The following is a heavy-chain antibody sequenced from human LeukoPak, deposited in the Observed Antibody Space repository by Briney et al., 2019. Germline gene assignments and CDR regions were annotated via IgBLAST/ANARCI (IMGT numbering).Heavy chain of an antibody. V-gene: IGHV3-30*02. Sequence: PGGSLRLSCAASGFTFSSYGMHWVRQAPGKGLEWVAFIRYDGSNKYYADSVKGRFTISRDNSKNTLYLQMNSLRAEDTAVYYCATSLSRSSIAARRKNWFDPWGQGTLVTVSS. CDR1: GFTFSSYG. CDR2: IRYDGSNK. D-gene: IGHD6-6*01. J-gene: IGHJ5*02. CDR3: ATSLSRSSIAARRKNWFDP.